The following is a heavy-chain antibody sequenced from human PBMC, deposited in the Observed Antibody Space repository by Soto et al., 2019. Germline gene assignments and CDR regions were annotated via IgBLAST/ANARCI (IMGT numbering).Heavy chain of an antibody. V-gene: IGHV4-4*07. Sequence: QVHLQESGPGLVKPSETLSLTCTVTGGSISGYFWSWIRQPAGKGLEWIARMYISGTTNYNPSLKSRVSMSLDTSKNQFSLKLSSVTAADTVIYYCARDISYSGYCDDEISVPGDYWGQGTLVTVSA. J-gene: IGHJ4*02. CDR3: ARDISYSGYCDDEISVPGDY. D-gene: IGHD2-21*01. CDR2: MYISGTT. CDR1: GGSISGYF.